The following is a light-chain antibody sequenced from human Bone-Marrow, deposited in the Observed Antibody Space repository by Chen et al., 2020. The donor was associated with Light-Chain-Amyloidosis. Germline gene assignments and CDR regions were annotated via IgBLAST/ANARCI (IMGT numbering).Light chain of an antibody. Sequence: EIVLTQSPGTLSLSPGERVTLSCRASQSVSSRCLAWYQQKPGPAPRLLIYGASSRATGIPDRFSGSGSWTDFTLTISRLEPEDFAGYYSQQYDSSYTFGQGTKLEIK. V-gene: IGKV3-20*01. J-gene: IGKJ2*01. CDR3: QQYDSSYT. CDR1: QSVSSRC. CDR2: GAS.